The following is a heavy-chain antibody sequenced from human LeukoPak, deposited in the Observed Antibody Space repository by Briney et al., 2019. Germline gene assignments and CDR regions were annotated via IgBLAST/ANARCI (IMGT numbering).Heavy chain of an antibody. CDR1: GCTFSYYN. CDR2: INPKSGDT. J-gene: IGHJ4*02. Sequence: ASVTVSCKASGCTFSYYNMHWVRQAPGQGLEWMGWINPKSGDTNYSQKFQARVTMTRDTSITTTYIELSRLSSDDTAVYYCARQDTGQLDYWGQGTLVTVSS. CDR3: ARQDTGQLDY. V-gene: IGHV1-2*02. D-gene: IGHD2-8*02.